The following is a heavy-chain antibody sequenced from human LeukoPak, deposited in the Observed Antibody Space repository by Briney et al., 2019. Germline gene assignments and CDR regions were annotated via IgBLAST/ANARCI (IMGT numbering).Heavy chain of an antibody. D-gene: IGHD4-17*01. J-gene: IGHJ6*02. CDR3: ARHQAVGMDV. CDR2: IYYSGST. CDR1: GGSIGSSSYN. V-gene: IGHV4-39*01. Sequence: SETLSLTCTVSGGSIGSSSYNWGWLRQPPGKGLEWIGSIYYSGSTYDNPSLKSGVTISVDTSKNQFSLKLSSVTAADTAVYYCARHQAVGMDVWGQGTTVTVSS.